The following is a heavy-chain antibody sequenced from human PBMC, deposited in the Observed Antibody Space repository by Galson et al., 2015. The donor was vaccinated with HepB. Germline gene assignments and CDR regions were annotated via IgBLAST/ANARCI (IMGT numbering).Heavy chain of an antibody. V-gene: IGHV1-46*01. CDR1: GYTFTSYY. D-gene: IGHD2-2*01. J-gene: IGHJ6*02. Sequence: SVKVSCKASGYTFTSYYMHWVRQAPGQGLEWMGIINPSGGSTSYAQKFQGRVTMTRDTSTSTVYMELSGLRSEDTAVYYCARDKYQLLLLSFGDYYYGMDVWGQGTTVTVSS. CDR2: INPSGGST. CDR3: ARDKYQLLLLSFGDYYYGMDV.